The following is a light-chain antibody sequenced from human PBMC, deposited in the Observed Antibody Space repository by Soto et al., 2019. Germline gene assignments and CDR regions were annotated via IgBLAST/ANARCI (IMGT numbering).Light chain of an antibody. Sequence: EIVMTQSPAPLSVSPVERATLSCSASQSVSSNLAWYQQKPGHAPRLLIYGASTRATGIPARFSGSGSGTEFTLTISSLQSEDFAVYYCQQYNNWPPWTFGQGTKVDI. CDR2: GAS. CDR3: QQYNNWPPWT. V-gene: IGKV3-15*01. J-gene: IGKJ1*01. CDR1: QSVSSN.